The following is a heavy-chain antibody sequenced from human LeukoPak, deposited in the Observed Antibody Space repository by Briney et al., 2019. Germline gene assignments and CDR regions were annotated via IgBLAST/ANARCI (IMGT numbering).Heavy chain of an antibody. D-gene: IGHD6-13*01. CDR1: GFTFSSYA. J-gene: IGHJ3*02. Sequence: GGSLRLSCAASGFTFSSYAMSWVRQAPGKGLEWVSAISGSGGSTYYADSVKGRFTISRDSAKNSLYLQMNSLRAEDTAVYYCARDPSSSGSKGAFDIWGQGTMVTASS. CDR2: ISGSGGST. V-gene: IGHV3-23*01. CDR3: ARDPSSSGSKGAFDI.